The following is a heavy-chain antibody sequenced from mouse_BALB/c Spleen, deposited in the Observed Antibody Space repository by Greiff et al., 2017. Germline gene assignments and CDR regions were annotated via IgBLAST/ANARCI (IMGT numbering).Heavy chain of an antibody. V-gene: IGHV5-6*01. CDR3: ERQRGYDGSYDMDD. CDR2: ISSCGSYT. CDR1: GFTFSSYG. J-gene: IGHJ2*01. D-gene: IGHD2-2*01. Sequence: EVQLVESGGDLVKPGGSLKLSCAASGFTFSSYGMPWVRQTPDKRLEWVATISSCGSYTYYPDSVKGRCTIARDNAKNTLYLQMSSLKSEDTAMYDGERQRGYDGSYDMDDWGQGTTLTVSS.